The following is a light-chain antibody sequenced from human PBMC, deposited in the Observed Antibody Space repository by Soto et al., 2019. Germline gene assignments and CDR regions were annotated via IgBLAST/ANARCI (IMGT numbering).Light chain of an antibody. CDR2: GNS. CDR1: SSNIGAGYD. J-gene: IGLJ2*01. V-gene: IGLV1-40*01. Sequence: QSVLTQPPSVSGAPGQRVTISCTRSSSNIGAGYDVHWYQQLPGTAPKLLIYGNSNRPSGVPDRFSGSKSGTSASLAITGLQAEDEADYYCQFYDSSLSRVFGGGTKLTVL. CDR3: QFYDSSLSRV.